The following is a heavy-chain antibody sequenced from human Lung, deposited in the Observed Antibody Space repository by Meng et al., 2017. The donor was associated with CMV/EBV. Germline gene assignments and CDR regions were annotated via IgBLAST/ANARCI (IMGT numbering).Heavy chain of an antibody. CDR1: GYTFTGYY. J-gene: IGHJ5*02. Sequence: SXXVSXXASGYTFTGYYMHWVRQAPGQGLEWMGWINPNSGGTNYAQKFQGRVTMTRDTSISTAYMELSRLRSDDTAVYYCARGVGYCSSTSCQVWFDPWXQGTXVTVAS. CDR3: ARGVGYCSSTSCQVWFDP. D-gene: IGHD2-2*01. V-gene: IGHV1-2*02. CDR2: INPNSGGT.